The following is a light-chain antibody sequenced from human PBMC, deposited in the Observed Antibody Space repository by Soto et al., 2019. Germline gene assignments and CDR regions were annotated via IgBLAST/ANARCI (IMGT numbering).Light chain of an antibody. CDR1: QSISSR. CDR3: QQYNSYSLYT. Sequence: DIQMTQSPCTLSASVGDRVTVTCRASQSISSRLAWYQQKPGKAPKLLIYDASSLESGVPSRFSGSGSGTEFTLTLSSLQPDDFATYYCQQYNSYSLYTFGQGTKLEIK. J-gene: IGKJ2*01. CDR2: DAS. V-gene: IGKV1-5*01.